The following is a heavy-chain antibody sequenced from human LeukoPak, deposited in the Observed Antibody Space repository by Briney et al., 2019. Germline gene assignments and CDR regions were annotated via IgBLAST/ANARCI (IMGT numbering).Heavy chain of an antibody. CDR3: ARGGTPPLRYFDWSPFDY. J-gene: IGHJ4*02. D-gene: IGHD3-9*01. Sequence: KPSETLSLTCAVYGGSFSGYYWSWLRQPPGKGLEWIGEINHSGSTNYNPSLKSRVTISVDTSKNQFSLKLSSVTAADTAVYYCARGGTPPLRYFDWSPFDYWGQGTLVTVSS. CDR2: INHSGST. CDR1: GGSFSGYY. V-gene: IGHV4-34*01.